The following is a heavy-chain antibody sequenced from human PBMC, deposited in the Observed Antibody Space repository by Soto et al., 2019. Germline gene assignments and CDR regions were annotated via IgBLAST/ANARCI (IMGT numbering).Heavy chain of an antibody. CDR3: AKDRLFCSGGSCYSWNWFDP. D-gene: IGHD2-15*01. CDR2: ISYDGSNK. CDR1: GFTFSSYG. Sequence: QVQLVESGGGVVQPGRSLRLSCAASGFTFSSYGMHWVRQAPGKGLEWVAVISYDGSNKYYADSVKGRFTISRDNSKNTXYXQMNSLRAEDTAVYYCAKDRLFCSGGSCYSWNWFDPWAREPWSPSPQ. J-gene: IGHJ5*02. V-gene: IGHV3-30*18.